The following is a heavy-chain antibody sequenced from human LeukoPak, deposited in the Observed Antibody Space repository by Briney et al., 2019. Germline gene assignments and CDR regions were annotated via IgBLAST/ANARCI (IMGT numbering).Heavy chain of an antibody. CDR1: GYTLTCYY. CDR3: ARGHGYGSGSSEFDY. D-gene: IGHD3-10*01. Sequence: ASVKVSCKASGYTLTCYYMPLVRQAPGQGLEWMGWINPNSGGTNYAQKFQGRVTMTRNTSISTAYMELNSLRSEDTAVYYCARGHGYGSGSSEFDYWGQGTLVTVSS. CDR2: INPNSGGT. J-gene: IGHJ4*02. V-gene: IGHV1-2*02.